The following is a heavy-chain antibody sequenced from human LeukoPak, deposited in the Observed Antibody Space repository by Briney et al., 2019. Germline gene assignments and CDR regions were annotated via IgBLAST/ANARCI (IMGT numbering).Heavy chain of an antibody. CDR3: ARDRRDGYNFPSDFDY. D-gene: IGHD5-24*01. CDR1: GGTFSSYA. V-gene: IGHV1-69*04. J-gene: IGHJ4*02. CDR2: IIPILGIA. Sequence: SVKVSCKASGGTFSSYAISWVRQALGQGLEWMGRIIPILGIANYAQKFQGRVTITADKSTSTAYMELSSLRSEDTAVYYCARDRRDGYNFPSDFDYWGQGTLVTVSS.